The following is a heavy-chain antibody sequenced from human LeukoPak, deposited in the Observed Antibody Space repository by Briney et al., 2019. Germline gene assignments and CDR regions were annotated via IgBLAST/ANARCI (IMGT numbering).Heavy chain of an antibody. D-gene: IGHD2-15*01. V-gene: IGHV4-38-2*02. CDR1: GYSISNGYY. CDR3: AREAPGYCSGGSCYPFDY. CDR2: IYYSGST. Sequence: SETLSLTCTVSGYSISNGYYWGWIRQPPGTGLEWIGSIYYSGSTYYNPSLKSRVTISVDTSKNQFSLKLSSVTAADTAVYYCAREAPGYCSGGSCYPFDYWGQGTLVTVSS. J-gene: IGHJ4*02.